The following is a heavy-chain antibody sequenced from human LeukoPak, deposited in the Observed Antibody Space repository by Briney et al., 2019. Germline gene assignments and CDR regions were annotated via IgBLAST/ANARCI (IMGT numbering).Heavy chain of an antibody. D-gene: IGHD1-14*01. V-gene: IGHV3-30*18. Sequence: GGSLRLSCAASAFTFRTYGMHWVRQAPGKGLEWVAVISSDANNKNYADSVKGRFTISRDNSKNTLYLQMNSLRAEDTAVYYCAKDRHPGRTDGCYFDYWVQGTLVAVCS. J-gene: IGHJ4*02. CDR2: ISSDANNK. CDR3: AKDRHPGRTDGCYFDY. CDR1: AFTFRTYG.